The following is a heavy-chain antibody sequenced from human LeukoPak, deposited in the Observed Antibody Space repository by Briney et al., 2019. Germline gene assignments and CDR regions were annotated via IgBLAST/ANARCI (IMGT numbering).Heavy chain of an antibody. V-gene: IGHV3-23*01. CDR3: AKDLQGYTAMIT. CDR2: ILPGGGDT. CDR1: RFTFSDVS. D-gene: IGHD5-18*01. J-gene: IGHJ5*02. Sequence: GGSLRLSCAASRFTFSDVSMNWVRQAPGKGLEWVSTILPGGGDTYYADSVKGRFTISRDASKNTLYLQMNSLRAEDTAVYYCAKDLQGYTAMITWGQGTLVTVSS.